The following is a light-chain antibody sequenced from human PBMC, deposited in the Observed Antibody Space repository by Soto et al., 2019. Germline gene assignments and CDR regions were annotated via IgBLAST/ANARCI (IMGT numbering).Light chain of an antibody. V-gene: IGLV2-11*01. J-gene: IGLJ1*01. Sequence: ALTQPRSVSGSPGQSVTISCTGTSSDVGRYNYVSWYQQNPDKAPKLMIYDVSQRPSGVPDRFSGSKSGNTASLTISGLQPEDEADYYCCSYIGGYTYVFGTGTKV. CDR1: SSDVGRYNY. CDR2: DVS. CDR3: CSYIGGYTYV.